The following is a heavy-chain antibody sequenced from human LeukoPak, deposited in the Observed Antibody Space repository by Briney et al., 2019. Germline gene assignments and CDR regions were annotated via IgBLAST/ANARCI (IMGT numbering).Heavy chain of an antibody. CDR1: GNSFTTIW. V-gene: IGHV5-51*01. CDR3: ARRSHSGLYVGY. D-gene: IGHD1-26*01. CDR2: LYKGRSDT. J-gene: IGHJ4*02. Sequence: GEALKISCNDSGNSFTTIWIGWVRQMPRKGLECMGVLYKGRSDTRCSQSFQGRGTISADMYINTAYVHWSSLKASDTGMYYCARRSHSGLYVGYWGQGTLVTVSS.